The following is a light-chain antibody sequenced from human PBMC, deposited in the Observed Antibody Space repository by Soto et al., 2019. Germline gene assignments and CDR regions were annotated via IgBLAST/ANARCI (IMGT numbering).Light chain of an antibody. CDR3: QQYNKWPLT. J-gene: IGKJ4*01. V-gene: IGKV3-15*01. CDR2: GAS. CDR1: QGVNSN. Sequence: EIVMTQSPATLSVSPGDRVTLSCRASQGVNSNLAWYQQKPGQAPRLLIYGASTRATGFPARFSGSGSGTDSTLTISSLQSEDFAVYYCQQYNKWPLTFGGGTKVEIK.